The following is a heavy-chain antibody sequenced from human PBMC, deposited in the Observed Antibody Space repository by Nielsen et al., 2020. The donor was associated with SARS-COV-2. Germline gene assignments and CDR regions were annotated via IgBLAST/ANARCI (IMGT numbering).Heavy chain of an antibody. CDR1: GFTFSNYA. V-gene: IGHV3-30*04. CDR2: ISYDGTE. J-gene: IGHJ4*02. D-gene: IGHD2-2*01. CDR3: ARETIDHTSSFIDF. Sequence: SCAASGFTFSNYAMHWVRQAPGKGLHWMTIISYDGTEHYSDSVKGRFTISRDNSKNTVYLQMNSLKVEDTAVYFCARETIDHTSSFIDFWGQGTLVTVSS.